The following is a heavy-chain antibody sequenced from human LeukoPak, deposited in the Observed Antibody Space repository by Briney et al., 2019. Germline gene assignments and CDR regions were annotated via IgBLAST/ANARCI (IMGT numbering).Heavy chain of an antibody. Sequence: GGSLRLSCSASGIIFNNYGLMWVRQAPGKGLEWVSAISNDGGGTTYADFVKGRFTISRDNSKNTLSLQMNSLRPEDTALYYCAKGNSGYFADLWGQGTVVTVSS. D-gene: IGHD3-22*01. CDR1: GIIFNNYG. V-gene: IGHV3-23*01. CDR2: ISNDGGGT. CDR3: AKGNSGYFADL. J-gene: IGHJ5*02.